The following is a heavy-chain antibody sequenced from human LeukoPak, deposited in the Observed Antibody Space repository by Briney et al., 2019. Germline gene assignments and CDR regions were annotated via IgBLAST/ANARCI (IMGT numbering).Heavy chain of an antibody. J-gene: IGHJ4*02. CDR3: AKGERFLEWLLDFDY. CDR2: IRHDGSNK. V-gene: IGHV3-30*02. CDR1: GFTFSSYG. Sequence: GGSLRLSXAASGFTFSSYGMHWVRQAPGKGLEWVAFIRHDGSNKYYADSVKGRFTISRDNSKNTLYLQMNSLRAEDTAVYYCAKGERFLEWLLDFDYWGQGTLVTVSS. D-gene: IGHD3-3*01.